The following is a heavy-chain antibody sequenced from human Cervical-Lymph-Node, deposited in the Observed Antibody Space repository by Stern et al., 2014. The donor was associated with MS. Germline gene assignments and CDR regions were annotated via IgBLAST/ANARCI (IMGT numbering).Heavy chain of an antibody. D-gene: IGHD3-16*01. CDR1: GGSINTGSYY. CDR2: IYYSGST. V-gene: IGHV4-31*03. Sequence: QLQLQESGPGLVKPSQTLSLTCTVSGGSINTGSYYWSWIRQHPEKGLEWIGHIYYSGSTSYNPSLRNRLTISIDTSKNHFSLKLTSVTVADTAVYYCARGGRGIDYWGQGTLVTVSS. CDR3: ARGGRGIDY. J-gene: IGHJ4*02.